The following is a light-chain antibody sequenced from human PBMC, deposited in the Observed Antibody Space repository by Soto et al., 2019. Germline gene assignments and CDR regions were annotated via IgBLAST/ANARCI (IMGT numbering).Light chain of an antibody. CDR2: DAS. J-gene: IGKJ1*01. V-gene: IGKV3-11*01. CDR1: QSVSSY. Sequence: IVLTQSPGALSLSPVERATLSGRSSQSVSSYLAWYQQKPGQAPRLLIYDASNRATGIPARFSGSGSGTDFTLTISSLEPEDFAVYYCQQRSNWPTWTFGQGTKVDIK. CDR3: QQRSNWPTWT.